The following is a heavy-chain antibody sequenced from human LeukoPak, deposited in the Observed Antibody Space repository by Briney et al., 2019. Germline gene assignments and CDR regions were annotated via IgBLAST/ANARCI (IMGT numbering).Heavy chain of an antibody. CDR3: ATNTKFSSTQPFDY. CDR1: GFTFSKPW. D-gene: IGHD2-8*01. V-gene: IGHV3-15*01. Sequence: GGSLRLSRAVSGFTFSKPWMSWVRQAPGKGLEWVGRIQSKTDGGTTEYAAPVKGRFTISRDDSKNTFYLQMNSLKTEDTAVYYCATNTKFSSTQPFDYWGQGTLVTVSS. J-gene: IGHJ4*02. CDR2: IQSKTDGGTT.